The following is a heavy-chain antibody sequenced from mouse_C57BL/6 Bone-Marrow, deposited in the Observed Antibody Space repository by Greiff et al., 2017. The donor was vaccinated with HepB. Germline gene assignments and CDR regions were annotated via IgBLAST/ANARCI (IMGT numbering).Heavy chain of an antibody. Sequence: QVQLQQPGAELVRPGSSVKLSCKASGYTFTSYWMDWVKQRPGQGLEWIGNIYPSDSETHYNQKFKDKATLTVDKSSSTAYMQLSSLTSEDSAVYYCARGAIYDDYSGYFDYWGQGTTLTVSS. J-gene: IGHJ2*01. V-gene: IGHV1-61*01. D-gene: IGHD2-3*01. CDR1: GYTFTSYW. CDR2: IYPSDSET. CDR3: ARGAIYDDYSGYFDY.